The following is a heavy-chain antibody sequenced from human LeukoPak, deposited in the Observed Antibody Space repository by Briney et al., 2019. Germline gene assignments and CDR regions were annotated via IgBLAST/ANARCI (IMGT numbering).Heavy chain of an antibody. D-gene: IGHD3-22*01. Sequence: GGSLRLSCAASGFTFSRYWMHWVRQAPGKGLVWVSRINGDGSTTSYADSVNGGFTISRDNAKTSLYLQMNSLRAEDTAVYYCATGNYYDSRGYYTFGHWGQGTLVTVSS. CDR1: GFTFSRYW. V-gene: IGHV3-74*01. CDR3: ATGNYYDSRGYYTFGH. CDR2: INGDGSTT. J-gene: IGHJ1*01.